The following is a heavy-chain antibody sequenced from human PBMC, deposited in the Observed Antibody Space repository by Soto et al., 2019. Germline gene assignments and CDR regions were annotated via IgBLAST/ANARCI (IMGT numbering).Heavy chain of an antibody. V-gene: IGHV6-1*01. D-gene: IGHD3-10*01. Sequence: QSQTLSLTCAISGDSVSSNSAAWNWIRQSPSRGLEWLGRTYYRSKWYNDYAVSVKSRITINPDTSKNQFSLQLNSVTPEDTAVYYCARDREDTMVRGAHYGMDVWGQGTTVTVSS. CDR1: GDSVSSNSAA. J-gene: IGHJ6*02. CDR2: TYYRSKWYN. CDR3: ARDREDTMVRGAHYGMDV.